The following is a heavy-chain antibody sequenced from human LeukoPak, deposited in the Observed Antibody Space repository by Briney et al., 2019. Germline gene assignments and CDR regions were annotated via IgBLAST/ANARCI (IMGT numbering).Heavy chain of an antibody. D-gene: IGHD2-21*02. Sequence: ASVKVSCKASGYTFTSYGISWVRQAPGQGLEWMGWISAYNGNTNYAQKLQGRVTMTTDTSTSTAYMELRSLRSDDTAVYYCASSNLAYCGGDCLLAFDIWGQGTMVTVS. J-gene: IGHJ3*02. V-gene: IGHV1-18*01. CDR3: ASSNLAYCGGDCLLAFDI. CDR1: GYTFTSYG. CDR2: ISAYNGNT.